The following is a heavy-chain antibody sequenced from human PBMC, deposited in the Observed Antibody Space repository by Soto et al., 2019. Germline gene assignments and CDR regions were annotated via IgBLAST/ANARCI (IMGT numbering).Heavy chain of an antibody. D-gene: IGHD3-3*01. CDR1: GYTFTSYG. V-gene: IGHV1-18*04. CDR3: ARVWGGLEWLPYYYYYGMDV. CDR2: ISAYNGNT. Sequence: ASVKVSCKASGYTFTSYGISWVRQAPGQGLEWMGWISAYNGNTNYAQKLQGRVTMTTDTSTSTAYMELRSLRSDDTAVYYCARVWGGLEWLPYYYYYGMDVWGQGTTVTVS. J-gene: IGHJ6*02.